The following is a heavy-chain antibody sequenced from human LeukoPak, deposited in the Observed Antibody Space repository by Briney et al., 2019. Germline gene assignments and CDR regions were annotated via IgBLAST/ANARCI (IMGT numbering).Heavy chain of an antibody. CDR2: INHSGST. J-gene: IGHJ4*02. CDR1: GGSFSGYY. Sequence: SETLSLTCAVYGGSFSGYYWSWTRQPPGKGLEWIGEINHSGSTNYNPSLKSRVTISVDTSKNQFSLKLSSVTAADTAVYYCARVLRGAVTTIKYVDYWGQGTLVTVSS. CDR3: ARVLRGAVTTIKYVDY. D-gene: IGHD5-12*01. V-gene: IGHV4-34*01.